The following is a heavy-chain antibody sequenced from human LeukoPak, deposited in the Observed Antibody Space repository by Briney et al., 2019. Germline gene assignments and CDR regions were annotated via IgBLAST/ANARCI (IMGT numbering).Heavy chain of an antibody. D-gene: IGHD3-10*01. V-gene: IGHV3-30-3*01. J-gene: IGHJ4*02. CDR3: ANSRGSGSGNL. CDR2: ISYDGSNK. CDR1: GFTFSSYA. Sequence: PGGSLRLSCAASGFTFSSYAMHWVRQAPGKGQEWVAVISYDGSNKYYADSVRGRFTISRDNSKNTVYLQMNSLRAEDTAVYYCANSRGSGSGNLWGQGTMVTVSS.